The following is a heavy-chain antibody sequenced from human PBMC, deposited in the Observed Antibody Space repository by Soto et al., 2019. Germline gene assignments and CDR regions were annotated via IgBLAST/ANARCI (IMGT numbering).Heavy chain of an antibody. J-gene: IGHJ5*02. CDR1: GGSISSSSYY. D-gene: IGHD3-10*01. CDR2: IYYSGST. CDR3: ARSSFLWFGELLNWFDP. V-gene: IGHV4-39*01. Sequence: SETLSLTCTVSGGSISSSSYYWGWIRQPPGKGLEWIGSIYYSGSTYYNPSLKSRVTISVDTSKNQFSLKLSSVTAADTAVYYCARSSFLWFGELLNWFDPWGQGTRVTVSS.